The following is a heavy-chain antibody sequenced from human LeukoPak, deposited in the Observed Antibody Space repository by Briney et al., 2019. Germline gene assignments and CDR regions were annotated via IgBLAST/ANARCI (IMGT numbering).Heavy chain of an antibody. V-gene: IGHV3-48*03. D-gene: IGHD1-26*01. J-gene: IGHJ4*02. CDR2: IGSRGSTI. CDR1: GFTFSSYE. CDR3: ARAERGGGRYSYYFDY. Sequence: HAGGSLRLSCAASGFTFSSYEMNWVRQAPGKGLEWVSYIGSRGSTIYYADSGKGRFTISSDNAKNSLYLQMNSLRADDTAVYYCARAERGGGRYSYYFDYWGQGTLVTVSS.